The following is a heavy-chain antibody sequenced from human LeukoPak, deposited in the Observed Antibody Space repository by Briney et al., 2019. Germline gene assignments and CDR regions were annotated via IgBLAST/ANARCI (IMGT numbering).Heavy chain of an antibody. CDR1: GFTFSSYA. J-gene: IGHJ4*02. CDR2: FGISSSSA. V-gene: IGHV3-23*01. D-gene: IGHD1-26*01. CDR3: AKGRVVGTKAFDY. Sequence: PGGSLRLSCAASGFTFSSYAMSWVRQAPGKGLEWVSVFGISSSSAYYADSVKGRFTISRYNSRNTLYLQMNNLRAEDTAIYYCAKGRVVGTKAFDYWGQGTLVTVSS.